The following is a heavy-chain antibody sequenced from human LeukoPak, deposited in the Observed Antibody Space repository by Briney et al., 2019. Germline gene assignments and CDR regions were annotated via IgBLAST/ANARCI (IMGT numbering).Heavy chain of an antibody. J-gene: IGHJ6*02. CDR1: GYTFTSYD. CDR3: ARGSVFSGSYSYYYGMDV. V-gene: IGHV1-8*01. CDR2: MNPNSGNT. Sequence: GASVKVSCKASGYTFTSYDINWVRQATGQGLEWMGWMNPNSGNTGYAQKFQGRVTMTRNTSISTAYMELSSLRSEDTAVYYCARGSVFSGSYSYYYGMDVWGQGTTVTVSS. D-gene: IGHD1-26*01.